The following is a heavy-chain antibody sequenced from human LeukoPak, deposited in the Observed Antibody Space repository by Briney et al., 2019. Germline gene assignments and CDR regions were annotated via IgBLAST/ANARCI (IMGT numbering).Heavy chain of an antibody. CDR2: ISYDGSNK. CDR1: GFTFSSYA. J-gene: IGHJ5*02. CDR3: ARDRGSDSGSYPNWFDP. D-gene: IGHD1-26*01. Sequence: PGGSLRLSCAASGFTFSSYAMHWVRQAPGKGLEWVAVISYDGSNKYYADSVKGRFTISRDNSKNMLYLQMNSLRAEDTAVYYCARDRGSDSGSYPNWFDPWGQGTLVTVSS. V-gene: IGHV3-30-3*01.